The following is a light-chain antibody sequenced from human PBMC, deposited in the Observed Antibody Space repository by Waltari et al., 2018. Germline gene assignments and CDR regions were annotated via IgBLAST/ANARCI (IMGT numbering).Light chain of an antibody. CDR1: SLRSNY. Sequence: SSELTQDPAVSVALGQTVRITCQGDSLRSNYASWYKQKPGQAPVLVSYGKNNRPSVIPDRFSGSSSGNTASLTITGAQAEDEAVYYCNSRDSSGNHLVFGGGTKLTVL. J-gene: IGLJ2*01. CDR2: GKN. CDR3: NSRDSSGNHLV. V-gene: IGLV3-19*01.